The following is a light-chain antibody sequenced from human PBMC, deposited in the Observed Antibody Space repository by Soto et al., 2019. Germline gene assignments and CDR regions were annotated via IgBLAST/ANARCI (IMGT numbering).Light chain of an antibody. J-gene: IGLJ3*02. V-gene: IGLV4-60*03. Sequence: QPVLTQSSSASASLGSSVKLTCTLSSGHSSYIIAWHQQQPGKAPRYLMKLEGSGSYNKGSGVPDRFSGSSSGDDRYLTISNLQSEDEADYYCETWDRNTRVFGGGTKVTVL. CDR3: ETWDRNTRV. CDR1: SGHSSYI. CDR2: LEGSGSY.